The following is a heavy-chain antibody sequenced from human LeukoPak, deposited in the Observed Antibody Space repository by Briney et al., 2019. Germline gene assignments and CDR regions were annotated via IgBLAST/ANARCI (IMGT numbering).Heavy chain of an antibody. Sequence: GGSLRLSCAGSGFTFSTYAMSWVPQAPGKGLEWVSTINDRGDWANYANSVKGRFTISRDNSKNTLYLQLSSLRAEDTALYYCARRETDSSGWQHHDYWGQGTLVTVSS. J-gene: IGHJ4*02. CDR2: INDRGDWA. V-gene: IGHV3-23*01. D-gene: IGHD6-19*01. CDR1: GFTFSTYA. CDR3: ARRETDSSGWQHHDY.